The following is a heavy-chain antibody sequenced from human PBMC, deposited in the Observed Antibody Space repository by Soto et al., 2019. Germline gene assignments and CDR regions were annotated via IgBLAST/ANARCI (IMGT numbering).Heavy chain of an antibody. D-gene: IGHD2-15*01. CDR1: GFTVSSHA. J-gene: IGHJ3*02. CDR3: APHVSCSGGSCQYDAFAI. Sequence: EVQVLESGGGLVQPGGSLRLSCEGSGFTVSSHAMTWIRQAPGKGPEWVSTVTADGGTYYADSVKGRFAMSRDTSENTLYLPMNSLGAEDTAAYYCAPHVSCSGGSCQYDAFAIRGQVHMVTVSS. V-gene: IGHV3-23*01. CDR2: VTADGGT.